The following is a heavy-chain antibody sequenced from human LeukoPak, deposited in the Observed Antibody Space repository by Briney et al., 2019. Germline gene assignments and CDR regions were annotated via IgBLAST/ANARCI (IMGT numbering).Heavy chain of an antibody. D-gene: IGHD3-22*01. CDR1: GYTFNDYY. CDR3: ARAGYYDTSGYYHPFDY. CDR2: VNPKSGGT. V-gene: IGHV1-2*02. Sequence: ASVTVSCKTSGYTFNDYYIHWVRQAPGQGLEWMGWVNPKSGGTKYEQNFQGRVTMTRDTSISTAYMDLSRLTSYDTAVYHCARAGYYDTSGYYHPFDYWGQGILVTVSS. J-gene: IGHJ4*02.